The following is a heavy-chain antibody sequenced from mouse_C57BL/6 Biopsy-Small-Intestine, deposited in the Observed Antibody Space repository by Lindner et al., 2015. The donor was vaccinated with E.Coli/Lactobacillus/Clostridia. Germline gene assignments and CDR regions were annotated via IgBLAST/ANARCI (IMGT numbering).Heavy chain of an antibody. CDR2: IYPGDGDT. V-gene: IGHV1-82*01. CDR1: GYAFSSSW. J-gene: IGHJ3*01. CDR3: ARAGLFAY. Sequence: VQLQESGPELVKPGASVKISCKASGYAFSSSWMNWVKQRPGKGLEWIGRIYPGDGDTNYNGKFKGKATLTADKSSSTAYMELRSLTSEDSAVYFCARAGLFAYWGQGTLVTVSA.